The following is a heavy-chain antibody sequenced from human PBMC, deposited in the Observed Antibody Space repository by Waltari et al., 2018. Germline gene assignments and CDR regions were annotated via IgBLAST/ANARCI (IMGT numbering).Heavy chain of an antibody. V-gene: IGHV3-73*02. CDR2: IRTKAKNSET. J-gene: IGHJ4*02. CDR3: SRPPYGDTDY. CDR1: GFGFCGPA. Sequence: EVQLGESGGGLGQPVYSLKLSWSATGFGFCGPAMHWVRQASGKGLEWVGRIRTKAKNSETGYGASVKGRFTISRDDSKNTTYLQMNSLKTEDTAVYYCSRPPYGDTDYWGQGTLVTVSS. D-gene: IGHD4-17*01.